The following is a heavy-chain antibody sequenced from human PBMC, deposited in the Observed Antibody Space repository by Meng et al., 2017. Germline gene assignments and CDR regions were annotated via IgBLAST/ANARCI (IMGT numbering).Heavy chain of an antibody. V-gene: IGHV4-31*03. CDR3: ARGPRAYIAAAGTTRYYFDY. D-gene: IGHD6-13*01. CDR2: INHSGST. J-gene: IGHJ4*02. CDR1: GGSISSGGYY. Sequence: QGQLQGSGPGTVKPSQTLSLTCTGSGGSISSGGYYWSWIRQHPGKGLEWIGEINHSGSTNYNPSLKSRVTISVDTSKNQFSLKLSSVTAADTAVYYCARGPRAYIAAAGTTRYYFDYWGQGTLVTVSS.